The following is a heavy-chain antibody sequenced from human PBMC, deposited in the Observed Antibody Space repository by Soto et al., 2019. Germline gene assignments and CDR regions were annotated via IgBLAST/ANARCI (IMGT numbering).Heavy chain of an antibody. V-gene: IGHV1-69*13. J-gene: IGHJ6*02. CDR3: ARAATFYYYVMDV. CDR2: IIPIFGTA. D-gene: IGHD1-26*01. CDR1: GGTFSSYA. Sequence: RASVKVSCKASGGTFSSYAISWVRQAPGQGLEWMGGIIPIFGTANYAQKFQGRVTITADESTSTAYMELSSLRSEDTAVYYCARAATFYYYVMDVWGQGTTVTVSS.